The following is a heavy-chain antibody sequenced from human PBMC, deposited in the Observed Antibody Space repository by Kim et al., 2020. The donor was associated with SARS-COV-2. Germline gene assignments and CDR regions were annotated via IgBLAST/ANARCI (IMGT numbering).Heavy chain of an antibody. Sequence: SVKGRFTISRDKAKNALYLQMNSLRAEDTAVYYCARDRRVPAADPPFDYWGQGTLVTVSS. CDR3: ARDRRVPAADPPFDY. V-gene: IGHV3-21*01. D-gene: IGHD2-2*01. J-gene: IGHJ4*02.